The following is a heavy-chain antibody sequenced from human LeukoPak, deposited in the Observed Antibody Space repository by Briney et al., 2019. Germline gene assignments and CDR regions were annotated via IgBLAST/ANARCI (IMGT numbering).Heavy chain of an antibody. D-gene: IGHD6-13*01. CDR1: GGSISSYY. J-gene: IGHJ5*01. V-gene: IGHV4-59*01. CDR3: ARERAGSSWHEGWFDS. CDR2: IYYSGST. Sequence: SEALSLTCTVSGGSISSYYWSWIRQPPGKGLEWIGYIYYSGSTNYNPSLKSRVTISVDTSKNQFSLKLSSVTAADTAVYYCARERAGSSWHEGWFDSWGQGTLVTVSS.